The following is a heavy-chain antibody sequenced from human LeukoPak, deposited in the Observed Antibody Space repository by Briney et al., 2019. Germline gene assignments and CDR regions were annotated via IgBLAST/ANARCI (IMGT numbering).Heavy chain of an antibody. Sequence: ASVKVSCKASGGTFSSYAISWVRQAPGQGLEWMGGIIPIFGTANYAQKFQGRVTITADESTSTAYMELSSLRSEDTAVYYCARDTHDYGAFDIWGQETMVTVSS. D-gene: IGHD4-17*01. CDR2: IIPIFGTA. CDR1: GGTFSSYA. J-gene: IGHJ3*02. CDR3: ARDTHDYGAFDI. V-gene: IGHV1-69*01.